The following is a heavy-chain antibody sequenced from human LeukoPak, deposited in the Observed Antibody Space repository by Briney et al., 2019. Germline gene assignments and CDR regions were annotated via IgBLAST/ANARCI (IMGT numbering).Heavy chain of an antibody. Sequence: SVKVSCKASGGTFSSYAISWVRQAPGQGLEWVGGIIPIFGTENYAQEFQGRVTITADESTNTAYMELSSLRSEDTAVYYCARGSYYDSSGYDWFDPWGQGTLVTVSS. CDR1: GGTFSSYA. CDR2: IIPIFGTE. CDR3: ARGSYYDSSGYDWFDP. J-gene: IGHJ5*02. V-gene: IGHV1-69*13. D-gene: IGHD3-22*01.